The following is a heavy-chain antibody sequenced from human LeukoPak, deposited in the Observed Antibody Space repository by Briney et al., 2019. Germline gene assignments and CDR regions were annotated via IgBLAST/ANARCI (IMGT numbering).Heavy chain of an antibody. V-gene: IGHV1-18*01. CDR3: ARMILLLGDVLTVPPRGFDY. D-gene: IGHD3-9*01. J-gene: IGHJ4*02. CDR1: GYTFTTYG. Sequence: ASVKVSCKASGYTFTTYGISWVRRAPGQGLEWLGRISVYNGNTNYAQKLQGRVTMTTDTSTSTAYMELRSLGSDDTAVYYCARMILLLGDVLTVPPRGFDYWGQGTLVTVSS. CDR2: ISVYNGNT.